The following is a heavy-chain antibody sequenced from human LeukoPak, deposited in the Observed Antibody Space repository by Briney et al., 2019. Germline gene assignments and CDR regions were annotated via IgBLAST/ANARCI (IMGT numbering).Heavy chain of an antibody. CDR1: GGSFSGYY. CDR3: ASRDFCSSTSADVCNYYYGMDV. V-gene: IGHV4-34*01. CDR2: INHSGST. D-gene: IGHD2-2*01. J-gene: IGHJ6*02. Sequence: SETLSLTCAVYGGSFSGYYWSWIRQPPGKGLEWIGEINHSGSTNYNPSLKSRVTISVDTSKNQFSLKLSSVTAADTAVYYCASRDFCSSTSADVCNYYYGMDVWGQGTTVTVSS.